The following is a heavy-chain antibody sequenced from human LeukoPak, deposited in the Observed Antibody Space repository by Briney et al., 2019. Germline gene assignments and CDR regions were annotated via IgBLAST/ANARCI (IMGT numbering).Heavy chain of an antibody. D-gene: IGHD3-22*01. V-gene: IGHV3-74*01. Sequence: GXSLRLSSAASGFTFSSYWMHWVRHAPGKGLVWVSRINSDGSSTSYADSVKGRFTISRDNAKNTLYLQMNSLRAEDTAVYYCTRGYSSSGYAGDYWGQGTLVTVSS. CDR3: TRGYSSSGYAGDY. CDR1: GFTFSSYW. J-gene: IGHJ4*02. CDR2: INSDGSST.